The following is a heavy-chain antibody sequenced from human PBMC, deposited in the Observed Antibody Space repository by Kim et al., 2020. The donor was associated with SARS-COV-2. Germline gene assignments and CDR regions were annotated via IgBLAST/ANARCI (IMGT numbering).Heavy chain of an antibody. CDR3: ARHSPGFDYGDYDAFDI. CDR2: IYYSGST. D-gene: IGHD4-17*01. CDR1: GGSISSYY. Sequence: SETLSLTCTVSGGSISSYYWSWIRQPPGKGLEWIGYIYYSGSTNYNPSLKSRVTISVDTSKNQFSLKLSSVTAADTAVYYCARHSPGFDYGDYDAFDIWGQGTMVTVSS. V-gene: IGHV4-59*08. J-gene: IGHJ3*02.